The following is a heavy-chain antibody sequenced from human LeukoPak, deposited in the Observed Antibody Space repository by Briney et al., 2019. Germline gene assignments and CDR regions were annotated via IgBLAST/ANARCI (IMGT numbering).Heavy chain of an antibody. Sequence: GGSLRLSCAASGFTFSSYSMNWVRQAPGKGLEWVSSISSSSSYIYYADSLKGRFTISRDNAKNSLYLQMNSLRSEDTAVYYCARELLVRGSYPKYPLLPSFDSWGQGNLVTVSS. J-gene: IGHJ4*02. D-gene: IGHD2-2*01. V-gene: IGHV3-21*01. CDR1: GFTFSSYS. CDR3: ARELLVRGSYPKYPLLPSFDS. CDR2: ISSSSSYI.